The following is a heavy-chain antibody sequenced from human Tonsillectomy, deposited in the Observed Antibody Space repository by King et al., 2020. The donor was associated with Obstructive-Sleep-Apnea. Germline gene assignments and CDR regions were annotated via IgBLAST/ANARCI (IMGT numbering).Heavy chain of an antibody. Sequence: QLVQSGAEVKKPGSSVKVSCKASGGTFSSYAISWVRQAPGQGLEWMGGIIPIFGTANYAQKFQGRVTITADESTSTAYMELSSLRSEDTAVYYCARFPNYYDSSGYYSGVVGWFDPWGQGTLVTVSS. J-gene: IGHJ5*02. CDR3: ARFPNYYDSSGYYSGVVGWFDP. V-gene: IGHV1-69*01. CDR1: GGTFSSYA. CDR2: IIPIFGTA. D-gene: IGHD3-22*01.